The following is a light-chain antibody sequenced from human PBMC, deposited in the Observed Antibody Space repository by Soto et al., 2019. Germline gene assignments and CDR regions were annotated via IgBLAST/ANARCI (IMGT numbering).Light chain of an antibody. V-gene: IGLV2-14*01. Sequence: QSALTQPASVSGSPGQSITISCTGTSSDVGGYNYVSWYQQHPGKAPKLMIYDVSNRPSWVSNRFSGSKSGNTASLTMSGLQDEDEADYYCSSYTSSSTVVFGGGTKLTVL. CDR3: SSYTSSSTVV. J-gene: IGLJ2*01. CDR1: SSDVGGYNY. CDR2: DVS.